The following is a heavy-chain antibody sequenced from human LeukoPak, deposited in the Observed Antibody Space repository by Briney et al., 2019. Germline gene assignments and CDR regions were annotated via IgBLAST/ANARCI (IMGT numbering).Heavy chain of an antibody. J-gene: IGHJ3*01. V-gene: IGHV3-23*01. D-gene: IGHD2-2*01. CDR3: AKSTTYYSDAFDF. Sequence: QPGGSLRLSCAASGFTFSNYAMSWVGQAPGKGLEWVSAVSGSSGLTYYADSAKGRFTISRDNSKNTLSLQMNNLRAEDTAVYYCAKSTTYYSDAFDFWGQGTMVTVSS. CDR1: GFTFSNYA. CDR2: VSGSSGLT.